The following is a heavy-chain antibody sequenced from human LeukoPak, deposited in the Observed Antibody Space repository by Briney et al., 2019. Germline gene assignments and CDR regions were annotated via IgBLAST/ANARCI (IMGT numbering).Heavy chain of an antibody. Sequence: GASVKVSCKASGYTFTSYGISWVRQAPGQGLEWMGWISAYNGNTNYAQKLQGRVTMTTDTSTSTAYMELRSLRSDDTAVYYCARYDSSGYYYPWYFDLWGRGTLVTVSS. CDR1: GYTFTSYG. J-gene: IGHJ2*01. CDR3: ARYDSSGYYYPWYFDL. CDR2: ISAYNGNT. V-gene: IGHV1-18*01. D-gene: IGHD3-22*01.